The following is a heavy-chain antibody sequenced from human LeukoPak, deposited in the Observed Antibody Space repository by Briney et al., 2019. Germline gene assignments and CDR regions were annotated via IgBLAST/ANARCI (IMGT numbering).Heavy chain of an antibody. J-gene: IGHJ5*02. V-gene: IGHV5-10-1*01. CDR1: GYSFSSYL. CDR2: IDPSDSYT. Sequence: GESLKISCKGAGYSFSSYLISWVRQMPVKGLEWMRRIDPSDSYTNYSPSFQGHVTISADKSISTAYLQWSSLKASDTAMYYCARQAPQGFDPWGQGTLVTVSS. CDR3: ARQAPQGFDP.